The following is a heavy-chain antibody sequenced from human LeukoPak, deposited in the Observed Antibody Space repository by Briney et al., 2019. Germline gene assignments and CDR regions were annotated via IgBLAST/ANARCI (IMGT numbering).Heavy chain of an antibody. CDR3: ARGKRELGSLLFDS. CDR2: TYYRSKWYN. V-gene: IGHV6-1*01. D-gene: IGHD1-7*01. J-gene: IGHJ4*02. Sequence: SQTLSLTCAISGDSVSNNLAAWDWIRQSPSRGLEWLGRTYYRSKWYNDYAVSVKSRTTINADTSKNQFSLQLISVTPEDTAVYFCARGKRELGSLLFDSWGQGTLVTVSS. CDR1: GDSVSNNLAA.